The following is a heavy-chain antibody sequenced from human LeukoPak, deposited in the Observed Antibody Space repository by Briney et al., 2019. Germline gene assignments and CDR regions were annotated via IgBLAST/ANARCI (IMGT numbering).Heavy chain of an antibody. J-gene: IGHJ4*02. V-gene: IGHV1-46*01. Sequence: ASVKVSCKASGYTFTSSYMHWVRQAPGQGLEWMGIINPSDDSTRYAQKFQGRVTMTKDTSTNTVYMHLSSLSSGDTAVYYCARAYYESSAYRHAVYFDYWGQGTLVTVSS. CDR3: ARAYYESSAYRHAVYFDY. CDR1: GYTFTSSY. D-gene: IGHD3-22*01. CDR2: INPSDDST.